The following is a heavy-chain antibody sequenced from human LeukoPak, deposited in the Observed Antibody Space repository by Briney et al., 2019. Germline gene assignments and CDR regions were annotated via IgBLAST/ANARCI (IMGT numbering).Heavy chain of an antibody. D-gene: IGHD5-18*01. V-gene: IGHV3-30-3*01. J-gene: IGHJ4*02. Sequence: GRSLRLSCAASGFTFSSYAMHWVRQAPGKGLEWVAVISYDGSNKYYADSVKGRFTISRDNSKNTLYLQMNSLRAEDTAVYYCARDWDTGAYDYWGQGTLVTVSS. CDR1: GFTFSSYA. CDR3: ARDWDTGAYDY. CDR2: ISYDGSNK.